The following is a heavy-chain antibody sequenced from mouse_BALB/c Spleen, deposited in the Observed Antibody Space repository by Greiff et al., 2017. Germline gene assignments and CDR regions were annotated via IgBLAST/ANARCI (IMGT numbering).Heavy chain of an antibody. CDR2: ILPGSGST. D-gene: IGHD1-1*01. Sequence: VQLHQSGAELMKPGASVKISCKATGYTFSSYWIEWVKQRPGHGLEWIGEILPGSGSTNYNEKFKGKATFTADTSSNTAYMQLSSLTSEDSAVYYCARAGSSLAYWGQGTLVTVSA. CDR3: ARAGSSLAY. CDR1: GYTFSSYW. V-gene: IGHV1-9*01. J-gene: IGHJ3*01.